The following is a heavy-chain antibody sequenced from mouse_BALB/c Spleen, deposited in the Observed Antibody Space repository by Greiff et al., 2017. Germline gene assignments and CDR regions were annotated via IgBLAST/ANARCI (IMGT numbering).Heavy chain of an antibody. Sequence: VQLQQSGAELMKPGASVKISCKATGYTFSSYWIEWVKQRPGHGLEWIGEILPGSGSTNYNEKFKGKATFTADTSSNTAYMQLSSLTSEDSAVYYCARCSGSSYRYFDVWGAGTTVTVSS. D-gene: IGHD1-1*01. CDR3: ARCSGSSYRYFDV. CDR2: ILPGSGST. V-gene: IGHV1-9*01. J-gene: IGHJ1*01. CDR1: GYTFSSYW.